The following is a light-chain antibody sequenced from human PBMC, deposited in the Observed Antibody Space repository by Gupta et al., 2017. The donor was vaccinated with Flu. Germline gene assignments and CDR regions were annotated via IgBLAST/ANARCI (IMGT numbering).Light chain of an antibody. V-gene: IGLV7-43*01. CDR3: LLYHNDVWV. Sequence: GTFTLTCASSTGTGTSGYHPNWVQQKPGQKPRKLIYSTGNRTSWTPARFSGSLRGGKAALTLSGAQPEDEAEYYCLLYHNDVWVFGGGTKLTVL. CDR2: STG. CDR1: TGTGTSGYH. J-gene: IGLJ3*02.